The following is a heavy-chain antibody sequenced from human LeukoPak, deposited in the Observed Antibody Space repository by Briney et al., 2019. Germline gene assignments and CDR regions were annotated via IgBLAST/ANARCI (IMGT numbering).Heavy chain of an antibody. J-gene: IGHJ4*02. D-gene: IGHD2/OR15-2a*01. Sequence: SETLSLTCTVSGGSISSGGHYWSWIRQHPGKGLEWIGYIYYTGSSYCDPSLKSRVTMSVDTSKNQFSLELRSVTAADTAVYYCARVPLLWGQETLVIVSS. CDR2: IYYTGSS. CDR1: GGSISSGGHY. V-gene: IGHV4-31*03. CDR3: ARVPLL.